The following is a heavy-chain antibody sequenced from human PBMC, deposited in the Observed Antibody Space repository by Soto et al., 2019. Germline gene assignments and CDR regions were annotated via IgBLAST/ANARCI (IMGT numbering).Heavy chain of an antibody. J-gene: IGHJ4*02. CDR2: IKRKTDGGTT. D-gene: IGHD3-22*01. V-gene: IGHV3-15*07. CDR1: GFTFSNAW. Sequence: EVQLVESGGGLVKPGGSLRLSCAASGFTFSNAWMNWVRQAPGKGLEWVGRIKRKTDGGTTDYAAPVKGRSTISRDDSKNTLYLQMNSLKTEDTAVYYCTTVFYDSSGYPDYWGQGTLVTVSS. CDR3: TTVFYDSSGYPDY.